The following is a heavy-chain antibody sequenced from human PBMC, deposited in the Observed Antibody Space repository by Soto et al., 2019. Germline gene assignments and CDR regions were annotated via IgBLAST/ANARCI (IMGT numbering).Heavy chain of an antibody. Sequence: SGGSLRLSCAASGFSFSSHNMNWVRQAPGKGLEWISYISTGGSSIYYADSVKGRFTISRDNSKNTLYLQMNSLRAEDTAVYYCAGTHYDSSGSLTLGAFDIWGQGTMVTVSS. CDR2: ISTGGSSI. V-gene: IGHV3-48*01. J-gene: IGHJ3*02. CDR1: GFSFSSHN. D-gene: IGHD3-22*01. CDR3: AGTHYDSSGSLTLGAFDI.